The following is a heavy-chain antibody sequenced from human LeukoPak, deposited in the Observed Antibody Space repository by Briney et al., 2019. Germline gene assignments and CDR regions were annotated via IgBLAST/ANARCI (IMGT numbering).Heavy chain of an antibody. D-gene: IGHD1-14*01. CDR3: ARIDRFVSNPHQSYYYMDV. CDR2: IIPIFGTA. CDR1: GGTFSSYA. V-gene: IGHV1-69*13. Sequence: ASVKVSCKASGGTFSSYAISWVRQAPGQGLEWMGGIIPIFGTANYAQKFQGRVTITADESTSTAYMELSSLRSEDTAVYYCARIDRFVSNPHQSYYYMDVWGKGTTVTVSS. J-gene: IGHJ6*03.